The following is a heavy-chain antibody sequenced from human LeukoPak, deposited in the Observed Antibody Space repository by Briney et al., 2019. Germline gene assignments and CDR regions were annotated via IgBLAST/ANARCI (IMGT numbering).Heavy chain of an antibody. Sequence: SETLSLTCTVSGGSISSYYWSWIRQPPGKGLEWIGYIYYSGSTNYNPSLKSRVTISVDTSKNQFSLKLSSVTAADTAVYYCTSGYYYYGMDVWGQGTTVTVSS. J-gene: IGHJ6*01. CDR1: GGSISSYY. V-gene: IGHV4-59*08. CDR2: IYYSGST. CDR3: TSGYYYYGMDV.